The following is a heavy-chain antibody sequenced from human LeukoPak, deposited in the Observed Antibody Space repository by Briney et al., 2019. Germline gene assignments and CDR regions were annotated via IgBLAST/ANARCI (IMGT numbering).Heavy chain of an antibody. V-gene: IGHV4-59*01. Sequence: NPSETLSLTCTVSGGSISSYYWSWIRQPPGKGLEWIGYIHYSGSTNYNPSLKSRVTISVDTSKNQFSLKLSSVTAADTAVYYCARVVSVVRSAFDYWGQGTLVTVSS. J-gene: IGHJ4*02. CDR1: GGSISSYY. CDR2: IHYSGST. D-gene: IGHD3-10*01. CDR3: ARVVSVVRSAFDY.